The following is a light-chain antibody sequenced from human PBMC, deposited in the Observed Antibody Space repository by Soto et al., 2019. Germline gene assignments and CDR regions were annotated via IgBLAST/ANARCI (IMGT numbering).Light chain of an antibody. CDR1: QSINNN. Sequence: EIVLTQSPATLSVSPGERATLSCRASQSINNNLAWYQQKPGQAPRLLIYGASARATGIPARFSGSGSGTEFTLTISSLQSEDFAVYCCQQYDNWPPTFGQGTKVEVK. CDR3: QQYDNWPPT. V-gene: IGKV3-15*01. CDR2: GAS. J-gene: IGKJ1*01.